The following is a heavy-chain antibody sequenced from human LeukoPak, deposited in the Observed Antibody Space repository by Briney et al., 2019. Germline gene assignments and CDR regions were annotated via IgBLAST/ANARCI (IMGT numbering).Heavy chain of an antibody. J-gene: IGHJ4*02. V-gene: IGHV4-38-2*02. D-gene: IGHD6-13*01. Sequence: PSETLSLTCTVSGYSISSGYYWGWIRQPPGKGLEWIGSIYHSGSTSYNPSLKSRVTISVDTSKNQFSLKLSSVTAADTAVYYCARLGIAAAGRVFDYWGQGTLVTVSS. CDR1: GYSISSGYY. CDR2: IYHSGST. CDR3: ARLGIAAAGRVFDY.